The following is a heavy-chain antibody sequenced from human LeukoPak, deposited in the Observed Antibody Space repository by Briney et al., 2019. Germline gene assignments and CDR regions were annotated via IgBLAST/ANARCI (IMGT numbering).Heavy chain of an antibody. CDR1: GFTFSSYW. J-gene: IGHJ6*02. CDR3: ARDRRPYGMDV. Sequence: PGGSLILSCAAPGFTFSSYWMHWVRQAPGKGLVWVSRINSDGSGTIYADSVKGRFTISRDNAKNTLYLQMNSLRAEDTAVYYCARDRRPYGMDVWGQGTTVTVSS. CDR2: INSDGSGT. V-gene: IGHV3-74*01.